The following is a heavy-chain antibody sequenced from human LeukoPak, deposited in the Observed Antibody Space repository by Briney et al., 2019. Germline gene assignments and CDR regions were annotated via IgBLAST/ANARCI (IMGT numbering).Heavy chain of an antibody. D-gene: IGHD1-1*01. CDR2: MSPNSGDT. J-gene: IGHJ4*02. CDR3: ASNPPNTGDFYY. CDR1: GYTFTNLD. V-gene: IGHV1-8*01. Sequence: ASVKVSCKTSGYTFTNLDINWLRQAPGQGLEWMGWMSPNSGDTGYAQKFQGRVSMSRDIFKSTAYMELSSLRSEDTAIYYCASNPPNTGDFYYWGLGTLVTVSS.